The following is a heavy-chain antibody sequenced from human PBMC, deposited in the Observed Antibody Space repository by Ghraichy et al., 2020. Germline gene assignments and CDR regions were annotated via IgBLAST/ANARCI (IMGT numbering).Heavy chain of an antibody. CDR2: INHSGST. CDR3: ARGWKNRGYSGYDGGGYYHH. V-gene: IGHV4-34*01. D-gene: IGHD5-12*01. J-gene: IGHJ5*02. CDR1: GGSFSGYY. Sequence: SQTLSLTCAVYGGSFSGYYWSWIRQPPGKGLEWIGEINHSGSTNYNPSFKSRVTISVDTSKNQFSLKLSSVTAADTAVYYCARGWKNRGYSGYDGGGYYHHWGQGTLVTVSS.